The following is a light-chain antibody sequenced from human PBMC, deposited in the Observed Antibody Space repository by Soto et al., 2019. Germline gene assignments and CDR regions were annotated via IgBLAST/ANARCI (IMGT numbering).Light chain of an antibody. CDR1: QSISYW. V-gene: IGKV1-5*01. J-gene: IGKJ1*01. CDR3: QHYNSYSEA. Sequence: DIQMTQSPSSLSASVGDRVTITCRASQSISYWLAWYQQKPGKAPKLLISDASNLESGVPSRFSGSGSGTEFTLTISSLQPDDFATYYCQHYNSYSEAFGQGTKVDIK. CDR2: DAS.